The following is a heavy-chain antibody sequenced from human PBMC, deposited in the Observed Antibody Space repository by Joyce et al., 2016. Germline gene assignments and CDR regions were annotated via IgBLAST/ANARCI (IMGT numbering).Heavy chain of an antibody. J-gene: IGHJ5*02. V-gene: IGHV3-30*04. CDR3: ARIGYGVSLGNGFDP. CDR1: GIDISGYA. D-gene: IGHD2-15*01. Sequence: QVHLVESGGGVVQPGNSLRLSCVVSGIDISGYAFTLVRQAPGKGLDWVTTISHYGYRRYADSVKGRFTVSRDDSKKMVDLEMNNLRVDDTAIYYCARIGYGVSLGNGFDPWGQGTPVTVSS. CDR2: ISHYGYR.